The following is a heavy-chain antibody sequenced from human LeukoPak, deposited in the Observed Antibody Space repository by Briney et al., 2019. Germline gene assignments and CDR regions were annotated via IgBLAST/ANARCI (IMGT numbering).Heavy chain of an antibody. J-gene: IGHJ5*02. D-gene: IGHD6-13*01. Sequence: ASVKVSCKASGGTFSSYAISWVRQAPGQGLEWMGGIIPIFGTANYAQKFQGRVTITTDESTSTAYLELSSLRSEDTAVYYCARGNSSSWYFWFDPWGQGTLVTVSS. CDR1: GGTFSSYA. CDR3: ARGNSSSWYFWFDP. V-gene: IGHV1-69*05. CDR2: IIPIFGTA.